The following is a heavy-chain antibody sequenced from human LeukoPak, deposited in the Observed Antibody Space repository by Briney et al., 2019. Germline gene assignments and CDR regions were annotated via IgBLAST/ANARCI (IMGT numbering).Heavy chain of an antibody. CDR2: IYYSGST. J-gene: IGHJ6*03. Sequence: SETLSLTCTVSGGSISSYYWSWIRQPPGKGLEWIGYIYYSGSTNYNPSLKSRVTISVDTSKNQFSLKLSSVTAADTAVYYCARVYDSGSQAYFYYMDVWGKGTTVTISS. CDR3: ARVYDSGSQAYFYYMDV. D-gene: IGHD3-10*01. CDR1: GGSISSYY. V-gene: IGHV4-59*01.